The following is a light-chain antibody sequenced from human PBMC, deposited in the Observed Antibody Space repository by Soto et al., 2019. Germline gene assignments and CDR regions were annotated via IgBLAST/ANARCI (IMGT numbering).Light chain of an antibody. CDR1: QSISDT. Sequence: EIVMTQTPATLSASPGGRATHSSSASQSISDTLAWYQQKPGQAPRLLIHGASNRATGIPDRFSGSGSGTDFTLTTSGLEPEDFAVYYCQQYGSSGTFGQGTKVDIK. CDR2: GAS. V-gene: IGKV3-20*01. CDR3: QQYGSSGT. J-gene: IGKJ1*01.